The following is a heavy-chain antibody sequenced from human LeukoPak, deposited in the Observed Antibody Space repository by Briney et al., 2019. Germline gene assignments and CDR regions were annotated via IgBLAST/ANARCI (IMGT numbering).Heavy chain of an antibody. CDR3: AKAPNWNYVSYHPLSRPFDY. D-gene: IGHD1-7*01. J-gene: IGHJ4*02. CDR1: GFTFSSYA. CDR2: ISGSGGST. V-gene: IGHV3-23*01. Sequence: GGSLRLSCAASGFTFSSYAMSWVRQAPGKGLEWVSAISGSGGSTYYADSVKGRFTISRDNSKNTLYLQMNSLRAEDTAVYYCAKAPNWNYVSYHPLSRPFDYWGQGTLVTVSS.